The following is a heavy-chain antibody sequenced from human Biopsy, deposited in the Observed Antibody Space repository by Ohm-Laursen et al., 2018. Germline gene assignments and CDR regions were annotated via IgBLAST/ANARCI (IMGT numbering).Heavy chain of an antibody. Sequence: SLRLSCAASGFHFSDYYMSWIRQAPGRGLEWVSHISGIGDTTYYADSVKGRFTISRDNSKNSLYLQMNSLRAEDTAVYYCARDPTWGSYFDSWGQGSLVTVSS. V-gene: IGHV3-11*01. J-gene: IGHJ4*02. CDR2: ISGIGDTT. D-gene: IGHD3-16*01. CDR1: GFHFSDYY. CDR3: ARDPTWGSYFDS.